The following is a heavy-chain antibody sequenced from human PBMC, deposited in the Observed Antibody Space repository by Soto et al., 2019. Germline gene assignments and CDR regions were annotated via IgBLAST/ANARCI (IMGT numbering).Heavy chain of an antibody. Sequence: SETLSLTFTVSGGSISSGGYYWSWIRQHPGKGLEWIGYIYYSGSTYYNPSLKSRVTISVDTSRSQFSLKLSSVTAADTAVYYCARDFTDSSGPTLGMGVWGQGTTVTVSS. CDR3: ARDFTDSSGPTLGMGV. J-gene: IGHJ6*02. CDR2: IYYSGST. V-gene: IGHV4-31*03. D-gene: IGHD6-19*01. CDR1: GGSISSGGYY.